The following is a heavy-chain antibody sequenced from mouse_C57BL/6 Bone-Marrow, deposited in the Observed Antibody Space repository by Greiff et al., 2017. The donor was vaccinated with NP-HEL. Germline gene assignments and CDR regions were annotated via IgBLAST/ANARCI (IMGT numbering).Heavy chain of an antibody. Sequence: EVQVVESGGGLVQPGGSLKLSCAASGFTFSDYYMYWVRQTPEKRLEWVAYISNGGGSTYYPDTVKGRFTISRDNAKNTLYLQMSRLKSEDTAMYYCARRPWFAYWGQGTLVTVSA. CDR1: GFTFSDYY. J-gene: IGHJ3*01. CDR2: ISNGGGST. CDR3: ARRPWFAY. V-gene: IGHV5-12*01.